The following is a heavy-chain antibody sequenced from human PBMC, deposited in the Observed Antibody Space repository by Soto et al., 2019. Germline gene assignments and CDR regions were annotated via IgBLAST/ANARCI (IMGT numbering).Heavy chain of an antibody. CDR1: GGPISSYY. D-gene: IGHD1-7*01. J-gene: IGHJ6*02. V-gene: IGHV4-4*07. CDR3: ARDGQRFGLELARRAGGDGMDV. CDR2: IYTSGST. Sequence: QVQLQESGPGLVKPSETLSLTCTVSGGPISSYYWSWIRQPAGKGLEWIGRIYTSGSTNYNPSLKSRVTMSVDTSKNQFSLKLSSVTAADTAVYYCARDGQRFGLELARRAGGDGMDVWGQGTTVTVSS.